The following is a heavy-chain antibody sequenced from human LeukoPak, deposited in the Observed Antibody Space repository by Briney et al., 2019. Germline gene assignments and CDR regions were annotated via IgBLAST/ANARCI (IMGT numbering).Heavy chain of an antibody. CDR3: ARSVGATPYYFDY. CDR2: IIPIFGTA. Sequence: GASVKVSCKASGGTFSRFTISWVRQAPGQGLEWMGGIIPIFGTANYAQKFQGRVTITADESTSTAYMELSSLRSEDTAVYYCARSVGATPYYFDYWGQGTLVTVSS. J-gene: IGHJ4*02. D-gene: IGHD1-26*01. V-gene: IGHV1-69*13. CDR1: GGTFSRFT.